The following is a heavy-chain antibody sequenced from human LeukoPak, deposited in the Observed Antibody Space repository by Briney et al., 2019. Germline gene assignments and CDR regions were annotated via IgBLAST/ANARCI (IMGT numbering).Heavy chain of an antibody. J-gene: IGHJ3*02. D-gene: IGHD3-22*01. CDR2: IYPGDSDT. Sequence: GESLKISCKALGYSFTTYWIAWVRQMPGRGLDWMGIIYPGDSDTTYSPSFQGQVTISVDKSISTAYLQWSSLKAPDTAMYYCARRGYDSSGYTDAFDIWGQGTMVTVSS. CDR1: GYSFTTYW. V-gene: IGHV5-51*01. CDR3: ARRGYDSSGYTDAFDI.